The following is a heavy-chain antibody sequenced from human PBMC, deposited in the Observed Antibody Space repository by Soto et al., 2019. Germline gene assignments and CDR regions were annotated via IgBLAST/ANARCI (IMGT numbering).Heavy chain of an antibody. J-gene: IGHJ6*03. CDR2: ISWNSGSI. D-gene: IGHD1-1*01. V-gene: IGHV3-9*01. Sequence: EVQLVESGGGLVQPCRSLRLSCAASGFTFDDYAMHWVRQAPGKGLEWVSGISWNSGSIGYAESVKGRFTISRDNAKNSRYRQMNSLRAEDTALYYCAKGRERGYYYMDVWGKGTTVTVSS. CDR1: GFTFDDYA. CDR3: AKGRERGYYYMDV.